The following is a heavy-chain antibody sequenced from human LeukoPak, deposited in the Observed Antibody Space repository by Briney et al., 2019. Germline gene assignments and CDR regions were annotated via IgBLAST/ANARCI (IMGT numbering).Heavy chain of an antibody. Sequence: SETLSLTCTVSGGSIGSGDYYWSWIRQPPGKGLEWIGYIYYSGSTYYNPSLKSRVTISVDTSKNQFSLKLSSVTAADTAVYYCARLKGYYYDSSGYYYRWYFDLWGRGTLVTVSS. D-gene: IGHD3-22*01. CDR2: IYYSGST. J-gene: IGHJ2*01. CDR3: ARLKGYYYDSSGYYYRWYFDL. CDR1: GGSIGSGDYY. V-gene: IGHV4-30-4*01.